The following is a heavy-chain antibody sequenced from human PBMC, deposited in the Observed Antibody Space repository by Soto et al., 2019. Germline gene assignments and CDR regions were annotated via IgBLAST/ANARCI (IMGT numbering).Heavy chain of an antibody. Sequence: GGSLRLSCAASGFTFSSYGMHWVRQAPGKGLEWVAVISYDGSNKYYADSVKGRFTISRDNSKNTLYLQMNSLRAEDTAVYYCAKEFAGDYYYYYGMDVWGQGTTVTVSS. CDR1: GFTFSSYG. D-gene: IGHD4-17*01. CDR3: AKEFAGDYYYYYGMDV. V-gene: IGHV3-30*18. J-gene: IGHJ6*02. CDR2: ISYDGSNK.